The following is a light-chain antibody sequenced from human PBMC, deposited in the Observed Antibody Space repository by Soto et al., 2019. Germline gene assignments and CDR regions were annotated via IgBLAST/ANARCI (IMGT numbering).Light chain of an antibody. J-gene: IGKJ4*01. V-gene: IGKV3-20*01. CDR3: QHYGGSLPT. CDR1: QSVRNNY. Sequence: ENVLTQSPCTLSLSPGERATLSCRASQSVRNNYLAWYQQKPGQAPRLLMYGASTRATGIPDRFSGSGSGTDFTLTISGLEPEDFAMYFCQHYGGSLPTFGGGTKVDIK. CDR2: GAS.